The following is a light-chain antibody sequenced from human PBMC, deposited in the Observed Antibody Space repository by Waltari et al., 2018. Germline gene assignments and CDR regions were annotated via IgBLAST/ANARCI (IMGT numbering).Light chain of an antibody. V-gene: IGLV7-46*01. CDR2: DTS. J-gene: IGLJ3*02. Sequence: QAVVTQEPSLTVSPGGTVTLTCGSSTGPVTSGHYAFWFQQKAGQAPRALIYDTSNTCAWTPARLSGSLLGGKAALTLSGAQPEDEAEYHCLLSYSLARLWVFGGGTRLTVL. CDR3: LLSYSLARLWV. CDR1: TGPVTSGHY.